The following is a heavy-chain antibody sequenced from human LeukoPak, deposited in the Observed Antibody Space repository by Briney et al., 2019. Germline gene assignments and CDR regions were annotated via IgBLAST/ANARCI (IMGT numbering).Heavy chain of an antibody. CDR3: ARDGPSRSPTSGWFDP. CDR1: GLSISANY. D-gene: IGHD2-15*01. V-gene: IGHV3-66*01. J-gene: IGHJ5*02. Sequence: GGSLRLSCAASGLSISANYMSWVRQAPGKGLEWVSLIYADGSPYYADSVKGRFFISRDNSKNSVYLQMNGLRGEDTAVYYCARDGPSRSPTSGWFDPWGQGTLVTVSS. CDR2: IYADGSP.